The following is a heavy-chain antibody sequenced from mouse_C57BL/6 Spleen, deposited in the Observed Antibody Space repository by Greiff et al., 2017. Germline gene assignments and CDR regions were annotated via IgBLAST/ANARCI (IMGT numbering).Heavy chain of an antibody. CDR3: TRPRITTVVAPFAY. CDR2: IRNKANNHAT. J-gene: IGHJ3*01. D-gene: IGHD1-1*01. Sequence: EVQLVESGGGLVQPGGSMKLSCAASGFTFSDAWMDWVRQSPEKGLEWVAEIRNKANNHATYYAESVKGRFTISRDDSKSSVYLQMNSLIAEDTGIYYCTRPRITTVVAPFAYWGQGTLVTVSA. V-gene: IGHV6-6*01. CDR1: GFTFSDAW.